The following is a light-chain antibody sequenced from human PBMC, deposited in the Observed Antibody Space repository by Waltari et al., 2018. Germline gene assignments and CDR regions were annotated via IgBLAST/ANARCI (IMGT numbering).Light chain of an antibody. Sequence: EIVMTQSPATLSVPPGESTTLSCRASQSVSNNLAWYQQKPGQAPRLLFYAASTRASGVPDRFSGSGSGTEFTLTITSLQSEDFAVYYCHQYNNWPRTFGQGTKLEIK. CDR2: AAS. CDR3: HQYNNWPRT. J-gene: IGKJ2*01. CDR1: QSVSNN. V-gene: IGKV3-15*01.